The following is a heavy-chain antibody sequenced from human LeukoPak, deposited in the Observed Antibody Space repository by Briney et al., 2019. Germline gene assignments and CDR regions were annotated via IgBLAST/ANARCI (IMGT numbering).Heavy chain of an antibody. CDR3: AAPGHSSSWYVPAFDI. CDR2: ISYDGSDK. Sequence: GRSLRLSCAASGFTFSSYGMHWVRQAPGKGLEWVAVISYDGSDKYYGDSVKGRVTISRDNSKNTLYLQMNSLRAEDTAVYYCAAPGHSSSWYVPAFDIWGQGTMVTVSS. J-gene: IGHJ3*02. CDR1: GFTFSSYG. V-gene: IGHV3-30*03. D-gene: IGHD6-13*01.